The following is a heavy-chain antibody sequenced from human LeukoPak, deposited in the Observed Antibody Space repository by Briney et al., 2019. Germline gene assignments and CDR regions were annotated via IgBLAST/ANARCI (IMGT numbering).Heavy chain of an antibody. Sequence: ASVKVSCKASGYTFTGYYMHWVRQAPGQGLEWMGWINPNSGGTNYAQKFQGRVTVTRDTSISTAYMELSRLRSDDTAVYYCARVSRGPYCSGGNCYSDYWGQGTLVTVSS. J-gene: IGHJ4*02. CDR3: ARVSRGPYCSGGNCYSDY. CDR2: INPNSGGT. CDR1: GYTFTGYY. V-gene: IGHV1-2*02. D-gene: IGHD2-15*01.